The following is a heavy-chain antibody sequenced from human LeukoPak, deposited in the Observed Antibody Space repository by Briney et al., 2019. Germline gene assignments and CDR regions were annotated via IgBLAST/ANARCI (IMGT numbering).Heavy chain of an antibody. CDR3: ARAVSGQLLSHDY. CDR2: IYYSGST. D-gene: IGHD2-2*01. CDR1: GGSISSYY. Sequence: PSETLSLTCTISGGSISSYYWSWIRQPPGKGLEWIGYIYYSGSTNYNPSLKSRVTISVDTSKNQFSLKPSSVTAADTAVYYCARAVSGQLLSHDYWGQGTLVTVSS. V-gene: IGHV4-59*01. J-gene: IGHJ4*02.